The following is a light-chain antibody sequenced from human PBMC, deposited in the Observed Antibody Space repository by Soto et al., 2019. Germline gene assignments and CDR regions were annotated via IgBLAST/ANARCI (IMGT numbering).Light chain of an antibody. V-gene: IGKV3-15*01. Sequence: ETVMTQSPATLSVSPGERATLSCRATESINQNLAWYQQKPGQAPRLLIHGASYRATGIPDRFSGRGSGTEFTLAISRLQSEDFAVYYCQQYHTWPLTFGGGTKVEIK. CDR3: QQYHTWPLT. CDR1: ESINQN. CDR2: GAS. J-gene: IGKJ4*01.